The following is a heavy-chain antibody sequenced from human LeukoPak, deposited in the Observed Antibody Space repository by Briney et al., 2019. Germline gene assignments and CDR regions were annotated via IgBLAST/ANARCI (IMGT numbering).Heavy chain of an antibody. J-gene: IGHJ6*02. CDR1: GFTFSSYA. CDR2: ISGSGGRT. Sequence: GGSMRLSSAASGFTFSSYAMSWVRQAPGKGLEWVSAISGSGGRTYYADSVKGRFTISRDNSKNTLYLQVNSLRAGDTAVYYCAKDQRQGTTSLRTYYYYGMDVWGQGTTVTVSS. D-gene: IGHD1-1*01. V-gene: IGHV3-23*01. CDR3: AKDQRQGTTSLRTYYYYGMDV.